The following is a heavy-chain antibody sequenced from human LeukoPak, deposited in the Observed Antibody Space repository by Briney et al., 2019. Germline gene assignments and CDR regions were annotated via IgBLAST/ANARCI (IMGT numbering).Heavy chain of an antibody. CDR1: GGSISSSSYY. Sequence: KPSETLSLTCTVSGGSISSSSYYWGWIRQPPGKGLEWIGYIYHSGSTYYNPSLKSRVTISVDRSKNQFSLKLSSVTAADTAVYYCARVGWYCTNGVCRSGAFDIWGQGTMVTVSS. CDR3: ARVGWYCTNGVCRSGAFDI. V-gene: IGHV4-30-2*01. CDR2: IYHSGST. J-gene: IGHJ3*02. D-gene: IGHD2-8*01.